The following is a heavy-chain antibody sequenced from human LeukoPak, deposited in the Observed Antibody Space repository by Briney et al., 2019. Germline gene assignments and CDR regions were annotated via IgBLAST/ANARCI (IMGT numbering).Heavy chain of an antibody. CDR3: AKAVVAVAGTGYYFDY. J-gene: IGHJ4*02. CDR1: GFTFSSYP. D-gene: IGHD6-19*01. Sequence: GGSLRLSCVASGFTFSSYPMSWVRQTPGEGLEWVSAISGSGGSTYYADSVKGRFTISRDDSKNTLHLQMNSLRAEDTAVYYCAKAVVAVAGTGYYFDYWGQGTLVTVSS. V-gene: IGHV3-23*01. CDR2: ISGSGGST.